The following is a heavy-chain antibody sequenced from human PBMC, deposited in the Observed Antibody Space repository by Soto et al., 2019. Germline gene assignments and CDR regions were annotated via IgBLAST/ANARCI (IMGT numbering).Heavy chain of an antibody. CDR2: IYYSGST. J-gene: IGHJ4*02. V-gene: IGHV4-31*03. CDR1: GGSISSGGYY. D-gene: IGHD2-2*01. Sequence: PSETLSLTCTVSGGSISSGGYYWSWIRQHPGKGLEWIGYIYYSGSTYYNPSLKSRVTISVDTSKNQFSLKLSSVTAADTAVYYCARDHTRFPAAPYFDYWGQGTLVTVSS. CDR3: ARDHTRFPAAPYFDY.